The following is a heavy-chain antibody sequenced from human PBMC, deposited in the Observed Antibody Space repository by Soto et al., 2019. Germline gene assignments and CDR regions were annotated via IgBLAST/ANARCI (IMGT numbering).Heavy chain of an antibody. Sequence: QVQLQQWGAGLLKPSETLSLTCAVYGGSFSGYYWSWIRQPPGKGLEWIGEINHSGSTNYNPSLKSRVIISVGTSKVQFSLKRSSVTAADTAVYCCAGVYTIFVVVSYMDVWGKGTTVTVSS. D-gene: IGHD3-3*01. CDR1: GGSFSGYY. CDR2: INHSGST. J-gene: IGHJ6*03. V-gene: IGHV4-34*01. CDR3: AGVYTIFVVVSYMDV.